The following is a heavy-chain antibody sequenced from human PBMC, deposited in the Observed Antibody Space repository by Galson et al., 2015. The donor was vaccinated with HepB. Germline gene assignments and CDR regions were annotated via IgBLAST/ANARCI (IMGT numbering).Heavy chain of an antibody. J-gene: IGHJ6*03. CDR1: GFTFSSYA. Sequence: SLRLSCAASGFTFSSYAMSWVRQAPGKGLEWVSAISGSGGSTYYADSVKGRFTISRDNSKNTLYLQMNSLRAEDTAVYYCAKGTGVGGSYYYYYMDVWGKGTTVTVSS. D-gene: IGHD2-15*01. CDR3: AKGTGVGGSYYYYYMDV. V-gene: IGHV3-23*01. CDR2: ISGSGGST.